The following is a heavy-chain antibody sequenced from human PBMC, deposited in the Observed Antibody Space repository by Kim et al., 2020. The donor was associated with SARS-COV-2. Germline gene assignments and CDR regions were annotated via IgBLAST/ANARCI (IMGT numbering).Heavy chain of an antibody. Sequence: GGSLRLSCAASGFTFSSYAMHWVRQAPGKGLEWVAVISYDGSNKYYADSVKGRFTISRDNSKNTLYLQMNSLRAEDTAVYYCARSNSSSWYSLRYYYYYGMDVWGQGTTVTVS. CDR3: ARSNSSSWYSLRYYYYYGMDV. CDR2: ISYDGSNK. J-gene: IGHJ6*02. V-gene: IGHV3-30*04. CDR1: GFTFSSYA. D-gene: IGHD6-13*01.